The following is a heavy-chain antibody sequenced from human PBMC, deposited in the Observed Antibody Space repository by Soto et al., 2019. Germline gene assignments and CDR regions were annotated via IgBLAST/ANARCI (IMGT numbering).Heavy chain of an antibody. J-gene: IGHJ4*02. V-gene: IGHV3-23*01. CDR2: ISGSGGST. CDR1: VFTFSSHA. Sequence: WGSLRLSCSASVFTFSSHAMSWFRQAPGKGLEWVSAISGSGGSTYYADSVKGRFTISRDNSKNTLYLQMNSLRAEDTAVYYCAKDLRIAVAGTALGYWGQGTLVTVSS. CDR3: AKDLRIAVAGTALGY. D-gene: IGHD6-19*01.